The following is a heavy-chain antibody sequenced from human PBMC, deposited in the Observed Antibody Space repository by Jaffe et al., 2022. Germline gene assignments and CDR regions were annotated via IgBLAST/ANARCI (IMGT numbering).Heavy chain of an antibody. CDR2: IRYDGSNK. CDR3: AKRGRAAAGTAVTAIPQDYYYYYMDV. D-gene: IGHD6-13*01. Sequence: QVQLVESGGGVVQPGGSLRLSCAASGFTFSSYGMHWVRQAPGKGLEWVAFIRYDGSNKYYADSVKGRFTISRDNSKNTLYLQMNSLRAEDTAVYYCAKRGRAAAGTAVTAIPQDYYYYYMDVWGKGTTVTVSS. V-gene: IGHV3-30*02. J-gene: IGHJ6*03. CDR1: GFTFSSYG.